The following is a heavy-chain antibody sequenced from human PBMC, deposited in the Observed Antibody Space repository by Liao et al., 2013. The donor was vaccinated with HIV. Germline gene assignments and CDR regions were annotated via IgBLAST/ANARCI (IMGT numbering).Heavy chain of an antibody. Sequence: QVQLQQSGPGLVKPSETLSLTCAVSGGSIHGFFWSWIRQPAGKGLEWIGHMFVTATRTYNPSLEGRVTMTGDTSKNQLSLKVTSVTAADTAVYYCARGIDRYWVGAYDSWGQGILVTVSS. CDR2: MFVTATR. D-gene: IGHD3-16*01. CDR3: ARGIDRYWVGAYDS. V-gene: IGHV4-4*07. CDR1: GGSIHGFF. J-gene: IGHJ5*02.